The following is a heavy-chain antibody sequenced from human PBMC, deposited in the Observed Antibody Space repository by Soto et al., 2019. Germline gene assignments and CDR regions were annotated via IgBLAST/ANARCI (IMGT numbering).Heavy chain of an antibody. Sequence: LRLSCEASGFAFSSYSITWVRQAPGKGLEYVSGITRSADLSFYADSVRGRFTASRDNSKNTAYLQMNSLRVEDTAVYYCAKWSGFGDLWGQGTLVTVSS. D-gene: IGHD3-10*01. J-gene: IGHJ4*02. CDR3: AKWSGFGDL. CDR1: GFAFSSYS. CDR2: ITRSADLS. V-gene: IGHV3-23*01.